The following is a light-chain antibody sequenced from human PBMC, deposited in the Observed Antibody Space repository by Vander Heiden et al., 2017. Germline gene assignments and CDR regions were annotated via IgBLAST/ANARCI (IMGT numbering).Light chain of an antibody. CDR1: SSDVGGYDY. V-gene: IGLV2-8*02. J-gene: IGLJ1*01. CDR3: SSKAGSQKQV. Sequence: QSALTQPPSASRSPGQPVTISCPGTSSDVGGYDYVSWYQQHPGKAPKLMSYEVSYRPSGVPDRFSGSKSGNTASLTVSGLQPEDEGDDYCSSKAGSQKQVFGTGTKVTVL. CDR2: EVS.